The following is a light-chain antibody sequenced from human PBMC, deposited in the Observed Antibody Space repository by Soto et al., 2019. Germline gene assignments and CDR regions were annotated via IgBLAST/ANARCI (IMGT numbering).Light chain of an antibody. CDR3: QQSYLTPLT. V-gene: IGKV1-39*01. CDR2: SAS. Sequence: DIQMTQSPSSLSASVGDRVTITCRASQSISSYLNWYQQKPGKAPKFLIYSASSLQSGVPSRFSGSGSGTDFTLTISSLQPEDFATYYCQQSYLTPLTFGGGTKVEI. J-gene: IGKJ4*01. CDR1: QSISSY.